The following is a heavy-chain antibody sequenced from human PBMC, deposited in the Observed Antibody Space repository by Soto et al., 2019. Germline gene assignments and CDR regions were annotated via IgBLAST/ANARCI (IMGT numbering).Heavy chain of an antibody. J-gene: IGHJ6*02. CDR3: AGPHPVAAKQRYYYYGMDV. V-gene: IGHV1-69*12. CDR2: IIPIFGTA. Sequence: QVQLVQSGAEVKKPGSSVKVSCKASGGTFSSYAISWVRQAPGQGLEWMGGIIPIFGTANYAQKFQGRVTITADESTSTAYMELSSLRSEDTALYYCAGPHPVAAKQRYYYYGMDVWGQGTTVTVSS. D-gene: IGHD2-15*01. CDR1: GGTFSSYA.